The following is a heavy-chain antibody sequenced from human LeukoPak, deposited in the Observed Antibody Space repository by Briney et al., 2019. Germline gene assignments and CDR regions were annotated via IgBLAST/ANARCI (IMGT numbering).Heavy chain of an antibody. CDR3: ALAAAGDYFDY. Sequence: GGSLRLSCAASGFTFSSYEMNWVRQAPGKGLEWVSYISSSGNTIYYADSVKGRFTISRDNAKNSLYLQMNSLRAEDTAVYYCALAAAGDYFDYWGQGTLVTVSS. CDR2: ISSSGNTI. V-gene: IGHV3-48*03. D-gene: IGHD6-13*01. CDR1: GFTFSSYE. J-gene: IGHJ4*02.